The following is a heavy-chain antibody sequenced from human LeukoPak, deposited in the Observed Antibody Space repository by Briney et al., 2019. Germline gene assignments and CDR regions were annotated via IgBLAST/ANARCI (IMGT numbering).Heavy chain of an antibody. Sequence: ASVNVSCKASANTFTDFYMHWVRQAPGQGLEWMGVFNPAGGRTSYAQKFQGRVTITRDTSTNTLYMELSSLRSEDTAVYYCARDQAAITTPLDWSFALWGRGTLVTVSS. CDR2: FNPAGGRT. J-gene: IGHJ2*01. CDR3: ARDQAAITTPLDWSFAL. V-gene: IGHV1-46*01. CDR1: ANTFTDFY. D-gene: IGHD2-15*01.